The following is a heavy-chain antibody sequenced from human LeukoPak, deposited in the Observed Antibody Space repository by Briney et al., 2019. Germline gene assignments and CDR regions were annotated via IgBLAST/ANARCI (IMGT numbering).Heavy chain of an antibody. D-gene: IGHD6-19*01. CDR1: GYTFTSYG. J-gene: IGHJ3*02. Sequence: GASVKVSCKASGYTFTSYGISWVRQAPGQGLEWMGRIIPIYGTSNYAQKFQGRVTITTDESTSTAYMELSSLTSEDTAVYYCARKGFRPVAGHPFDIWGQGTMVIVSS. CDR2: IIPIYGTS. V-gene: IGHV1-69*05. CDR3: ARKGFRPVAGHPFDI.